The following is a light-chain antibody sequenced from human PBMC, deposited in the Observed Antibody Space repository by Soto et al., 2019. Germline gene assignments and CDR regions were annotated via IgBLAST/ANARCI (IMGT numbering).Light chain of an antibody. CDR2: GAS. CDR3: QQYNNWPLT. J-gene: IGKJ4*01. V-gene: IGKV3-15*01. CDR1: QSVTSN. Sequence: EIVMTQSPATVSLSPVERSTLSCRASQSVTSNLGWYQQKPGQAPRLLIYGASTRATGIPARFSGSGSGTEFTLAISSLQSEDFAVYYCQQYNNWPLTFGGGTKVDNK.